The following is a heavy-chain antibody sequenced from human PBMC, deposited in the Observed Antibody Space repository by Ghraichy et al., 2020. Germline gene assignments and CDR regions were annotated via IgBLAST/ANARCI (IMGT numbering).Heavy chain of an antibody. CDR3: ARVHLFIED. V-gene: IGHV4-59*01. J-gene: IGHJ4*02. CDR2: IYYSGST. Sequence: TLSLTCTVSGGSISSYYWSWIRQPPGKGLEWIGYIYYSGSTNYNPSLKSRVTISVDTSKNQFSLKLSSVTAADTAVYYCARVHLFIEDWGQGTLVTVSS. CDR1: GGSISSYY.